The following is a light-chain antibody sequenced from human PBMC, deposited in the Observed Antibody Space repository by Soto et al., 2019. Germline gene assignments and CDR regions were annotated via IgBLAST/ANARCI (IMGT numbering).Light chain of an antibody. CDR3: QQYNNWPPWT. V-gene: IGKV3-15*01. CDR1: QSVSSQ. Sequence: EIVLTQSPATLSLSPGERATLSCRASQSVSSQLAWYQQKPGQAPRLLIYGASTRATGIPARFSGSGSGTEFTLTISSLQSEDFAVYYCQQYNNWPPWTFGQGTKVDIK. J-gene: IGKJ1*01. CDR2: GAS.